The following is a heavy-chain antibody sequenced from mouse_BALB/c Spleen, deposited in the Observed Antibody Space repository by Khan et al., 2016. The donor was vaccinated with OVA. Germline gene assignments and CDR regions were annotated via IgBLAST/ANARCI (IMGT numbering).Heavy chain of an antibody. D-gene: IGHD3-2*02. CDR1: GYIFTSNW. V-gene: IGHV1S132*01. CDR3: AREEALYYFDY. Sequence: QVQLQQPGAELVRPGASVKLSCKTSGYIFTSNWIHWVKQRSGQGLEWIARIYPGTNNTYYNEKLKDKATLTADKSSSTAYMQLSSLKSEDSAGYVCAREEALYYFDYGGQGTTLTVAS. J-gene: IGHJ2*01. CDR2: IYPGTNNT.